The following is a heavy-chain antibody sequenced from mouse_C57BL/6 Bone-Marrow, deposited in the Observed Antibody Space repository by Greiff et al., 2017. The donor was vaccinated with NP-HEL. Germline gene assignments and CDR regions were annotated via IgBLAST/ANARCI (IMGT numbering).Heavy chain of an antibody. CDR1: GYTFTSYD. Sequence: QVQLKQSGPELVKPGASVKLSCKASGYTFTSYDINWVKQRPGQGLQWIGWIYPRDGSTKYNEKFKGKATLTVDTSSSTAYMELHSLTSEDSAVYFCARKGAITTVGYWYFDVWGTGTTVTVSS. CDR3: ARKGAITTVGYWYFDV. J-gene: IGHJ1*03. D-gene: IGHD1-1*01. V-gene: IGHV1-85*01. CDR2: IYPRDGST.